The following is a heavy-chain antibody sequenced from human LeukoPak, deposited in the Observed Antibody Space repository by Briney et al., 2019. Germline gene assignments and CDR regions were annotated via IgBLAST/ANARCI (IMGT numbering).Heavy chain of an antibody. CDR2: INHSGGT. J-gene: IGHJ4*02. D-gene: IGHD2-15*01. V-gene: IGHV4-34*01. CDR3: ARGLGPVVFDY. CDR1: GGSFSDYS. Sequence: SETLSLTCAVYGGSFSDYSWTWIRQPPGKGLQWIGEINHSGGTNHNPSLKSRVTISVDTSKNQFSLKLSSVTAADTAVYYCARGLGPVVFDYWGQGTLVTVSS.